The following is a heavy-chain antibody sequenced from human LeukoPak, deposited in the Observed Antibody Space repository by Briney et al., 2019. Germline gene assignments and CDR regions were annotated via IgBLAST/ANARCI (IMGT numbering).Heavy chain of an antibody. V-gene: IGHV1-2*02. CDR3: ARVTGGSLTALNWFDP. J-gene: IGHJ5*02. D-gene: IGHD1-26*01. CDR2: INPNSGGT. CDR1: GYTFTGYY. Sequence: GASVKVSCKASGYTFTGYYMHWVRQAPGQGLEWMGWINPNSGGTNYAQKFQGRVTMTRDTSISTAYMELSRLRSDDTAVYYCARVTGGSLTALNWFDPWGQGTLVTVSS.